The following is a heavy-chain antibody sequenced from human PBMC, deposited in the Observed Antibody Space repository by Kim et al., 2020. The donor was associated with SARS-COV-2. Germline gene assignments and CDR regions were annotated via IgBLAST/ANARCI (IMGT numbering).Heavy chain of an antibody. D-gene: IGHD3-3*01. Sequence: ASVKVSCKASGYTFTSYAMNWVRQAPGQGLEWMGWINTNTGNPTYAQGFTGRFVFSLDTSVSTAYLQISSLKAEDTAVYYCATGSVLRFLEWLLPYYYMDVWGKGTTVTVSS. CDR1: GYTFTSYA. CDR2: INTNTGNP. CDR3: ATGSVLRFLEWLLPYYYMDV. J-gene: IGHJ6*03. V-gene: IGHV7-4-1*02.